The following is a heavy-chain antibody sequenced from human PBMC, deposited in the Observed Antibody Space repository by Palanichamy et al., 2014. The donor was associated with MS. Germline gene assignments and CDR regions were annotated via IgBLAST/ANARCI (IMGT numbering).Heavy chain of an antibody. CDR2: TYYRSKWYN. D-gene: IGHD3-22*01. V-gene: IGHV6-1*01. Sequence: VSSNSAAWNRIRQSPSRGLEWLGRTYYRSKWYNDYAVSVKSRITINPDTSKNQFSLQLNSVTPEDTAVYYCARVRGVRYYYDSSGYSLGMDVWGQGTTVTVS. CDR3: ARVRGVRYYYDSSGYSLGMDV. CDR1: VSSNSAA. J-gene: IGHJ6*02.